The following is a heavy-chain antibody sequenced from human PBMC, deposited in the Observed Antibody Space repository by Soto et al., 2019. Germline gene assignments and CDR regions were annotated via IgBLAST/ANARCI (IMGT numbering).Heavy chain of an antibody. CDR3: ARERAAPYYYYDMDV. CDR2: IYYSGST. V-gene: IGHV4-31*03. CDR1: GGSISSGGYF. D-gene: IGHD6-6*01. Sequence: QVQLQESGPGLVKPSQTLSLTCTVSGGSISSGGYFWSWIRQHPGKGLEWIGFIYYSGSTYYNPSLKRRVTILGDPYKNHFALKPTCVAAADTAVYYCARERAAPYYYYDMDVWGQGTTGTVSS. J-gene: IGHJ6*02.